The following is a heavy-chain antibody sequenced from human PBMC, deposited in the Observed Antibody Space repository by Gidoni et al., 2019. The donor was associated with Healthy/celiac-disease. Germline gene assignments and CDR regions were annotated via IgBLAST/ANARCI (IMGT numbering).Heavy chain of an antibody. Sequence: QVQLVESGGGVVQPVRSLRLSCSASGFTFSSYAMHWVRQAPGMGLEWVAVISYDGSNKYYADSVKGRFTISRDNSKNTLYLQMNSLRAEDTAVYYCARDKMTTVTTYAFDIWGQGTMVTVSS. CDR3: ARDKMTTVTTYAFDI. J-gene: IGHJ3*02. CDR2: ISYDGSNK. CDR1: GFTFSSYA. V-gene: IGHV3-30-3*01. D-gene: IGHD4-17*01.